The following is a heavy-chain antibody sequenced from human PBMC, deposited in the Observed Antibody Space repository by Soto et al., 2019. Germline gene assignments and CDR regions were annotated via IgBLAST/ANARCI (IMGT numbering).Heavy chain of an antibody. J-gene: IGHJ5*02. CDR3: ANVGGYCSSTSCFP. V-gene: IGHV3-23*01. CDR1: GFTFSSYA. D-gene: IGHD2-2*01. Sequence: RLSCAASGFTFSSYAMSWVRQAPGKGLEWVSAISGSGGSTYYADSVKGRFTISRDNSKNTLYLQMNSLRAEDTAVYYCANVGGYCSSTSCFPWGQGTLVTVSS. CDR2: ISGSGGST.